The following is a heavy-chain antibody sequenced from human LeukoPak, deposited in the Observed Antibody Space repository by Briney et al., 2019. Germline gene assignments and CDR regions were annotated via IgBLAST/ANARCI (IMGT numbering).Heavy chain of an antibody. Sequence: PGRSLRLSCVASGFSLSNFQMYWVRQAPGKGLEWVAVIIYDGSSKSYADSVKGRFTISRDNSRNTLYLQMNSLRAEDTAVYFCARDPDLGVEFDYWGQGTLVTVSS. D-gene: IGHD3-16*01. CDR2: IIYDGSSK. V-gene: IGHV3-30*04. CDR1: GFSLSNFQ. J-gene: IGHJ4*02. CDR3: ARDPDLGVEFDY.